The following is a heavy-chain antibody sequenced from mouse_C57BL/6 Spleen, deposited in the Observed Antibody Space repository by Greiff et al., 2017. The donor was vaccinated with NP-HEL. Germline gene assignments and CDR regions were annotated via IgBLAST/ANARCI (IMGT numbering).Heavy chain of an antibody. CDR2: IYPSDSET. J-gene: IGHJ1*03. CDR1: GYTFTSYW. CDR3: ARAAQGYWYFDV. Sequence: QVQLQQPGAELVRPGSSVKLSCKASGYTFTSYWMDWVKQRPGHGLEWIGNIYPSDSETHYNQKFKDKATLTVDKSSSTAYMQLSSLTSEDSAVYYCARAAQGYWYFDVWGTGTTVTVSS. D-gene: IGHD3-2*02. V-gene: IGHV1-61*01.